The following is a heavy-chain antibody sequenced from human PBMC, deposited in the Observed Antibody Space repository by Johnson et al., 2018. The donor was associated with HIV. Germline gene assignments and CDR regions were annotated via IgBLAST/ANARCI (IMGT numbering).Heavy chain of an antibody. D-gene: IGHD3-10*01. V-gene: IGHV3-30*18. Sequence: QVHLVESGGGVVQPGRSLRLSCAASGFTFSSYGMHWVRQAPGKGLEWVAVISYDGSNKYYAESVKGRFTISRDNSKNTLYLQMNSLRAEDTAVYYCAKDDQNYYGSGSYYDAFDIWGQGTMVTVSS. CDR3: AKDDQNYYGSGSYYDAFDI. J-gene: IGHJ3*02. CDR2: ISYDGSNK. CDR1: GFTFSSYG.